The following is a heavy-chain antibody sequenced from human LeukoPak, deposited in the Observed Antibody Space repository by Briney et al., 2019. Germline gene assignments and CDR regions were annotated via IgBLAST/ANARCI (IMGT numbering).Heavy chain of an antibody. Sequence: GGSLSLSCAASGFTFSSYSMNWLRQAPGKGLAWVSSISSSSSYIYYADSVKGRFTIPRDNAKNSLYLQMNSLRAEDTDVYYCARDLRGSSGGGFDYWGQGTLVTVSS. V-gene: IGHV3-21*01. D-gene: IGHD1-26*01. CDR1: GFTFSSYS. CDR2: ISSSSSYI. CDR3: ARDLRGSSGGGFDY. J-gene: IGHJ4*02.